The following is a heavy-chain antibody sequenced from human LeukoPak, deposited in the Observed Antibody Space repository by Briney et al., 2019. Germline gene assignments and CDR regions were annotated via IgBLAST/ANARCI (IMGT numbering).Heavy chain of an antibody. D-gene: IGHD2/OR15-2a*01. Sequence: GGSLRLSCVASGFTFDDYGMSWVRQAPGKGLEWVSGINWNGGSTGYADSVKGRFTISRDNAKNSLYLQMNSLRVEDTGVYYCARGDDYLPFDHWGQGNLVTVSS. CDR3: ARGDDYLPFDH. V-gene: IGHV3-20*04. CDR1: GFTFDDYG. CDR2: INWNGGST. J-gene: IGHJ5*02.